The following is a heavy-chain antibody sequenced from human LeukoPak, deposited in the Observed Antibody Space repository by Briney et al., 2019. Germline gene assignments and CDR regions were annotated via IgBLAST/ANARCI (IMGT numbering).Heavy chain of an antibody. Sequence: ASVKVSCKASGYKFTDDYMHWVRQAPGQGLEFMGWINPDSGFTNYAQKFKGRVTMTRDTSISTAYMELSRLRSDDTAVYYCVSGGGSVMRAFDIWGQGTMVTVSS. CDR2: INPDSGFT. CDR1: GYKFTDDY. D-gene: IGHD2-15*01. CDR3: VSGGGSVMRAFDI. V-gene: IGHV1-2*02. J-gene: IGHJ3*02.